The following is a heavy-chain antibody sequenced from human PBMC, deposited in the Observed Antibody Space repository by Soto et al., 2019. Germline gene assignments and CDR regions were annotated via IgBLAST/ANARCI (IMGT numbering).Heavy chain of an antibody. V-gene: IGHV1-8*01. CDR1: GYTFTSYD. Sequence: GASVKVSCKASGYTFTSYDISWGRQATGQGLEGMGWMIPNSGNTGYAQKFQGRLTMTRNTSISTAYMELSSLRSEDTAVYYCARGNGGCYDWFDPWGQGTLVTVSS. CDR3: ARGNGGCYDWFDP. CDR2: MIPNSGNT. D-gene: IGHD2-8*01. J-gene: IGHJ5*02.